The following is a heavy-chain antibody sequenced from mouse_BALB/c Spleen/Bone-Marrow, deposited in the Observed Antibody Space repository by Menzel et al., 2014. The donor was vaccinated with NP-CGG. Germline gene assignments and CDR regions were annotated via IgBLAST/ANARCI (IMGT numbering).Heavy chain of an antibody. CDR1: GFTFTDYY. J-gene: IGHJ1*01. D-gene: IGHD1-1*01. CDR2: IRNKANGYTT. V-gene: IGHV7-3*02. Sequence: EVQLVESGGGLVQPGGSLRLSCATSGFTFTDYYMSWVRQPPGKALEWLGFIRNKANGYTTEYSASVKGRFTISRDNSENFLCLQINILRTEASATYYFARYRNYDIHWYFDVWGERTTVTVSS. CDR3: ARYRNYDIHWYFDV.